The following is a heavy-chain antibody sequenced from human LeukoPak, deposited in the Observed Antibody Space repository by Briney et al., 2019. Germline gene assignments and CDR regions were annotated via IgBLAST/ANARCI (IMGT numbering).Heavy chain of an antibody. CDR3: VRGADRSERVWGSYRPFDY. CDR1: GYTFTSYG. J-gene: IGHJ4*02. V-gene: IGHV1-18*01. CDR2: ISAYNGNT. D-gene: IGHD3-16*02. Sequence: GASVKVSCKASGYTFTSYGISWVRQAPGQGLEWMGWISAYNGNTNYAQKLQGRVTMTTDTSTSTAYMELRSLRSDDTAVYYCVRGADRSERVWGSYRPFDYWGQGTLVTVSS.